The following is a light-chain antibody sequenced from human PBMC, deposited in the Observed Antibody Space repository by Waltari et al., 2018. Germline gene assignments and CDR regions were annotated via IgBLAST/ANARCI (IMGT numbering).Light chain of an antibody. CDR2: KDY. Sequence: QSVLTQPPSASGAPGQEVSISCSGGSTTITNYVFWYQQFPGTAPKLIVYKDYERPSGGPDRFSASKSGTPASRAISGLRSDDEADYYCATWDDSLNGWVFGGGTKLTVL. V-gene: IGLV1-47*01. J-gene: IGLJ3*02. CDR3: ATWDDSLNGWV. CDR1: STTITNY.